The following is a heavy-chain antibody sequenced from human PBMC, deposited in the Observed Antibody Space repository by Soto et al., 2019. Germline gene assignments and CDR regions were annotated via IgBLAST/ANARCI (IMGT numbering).Heavy chain of an antibody. D-gene: IGHD4-17*01. J-gene: IGHJ4*02. CDR3: ARGPVYAVTTYFDY. CDR1: GGSIRSGGYS. Sequence: SETLSLICAVSGGSIRSGGYSWSWIRQPPGKGLEWIGYIYHSGSTYYNPSLKSRVTISVDRSKNQFSLKLSSVTAADTAVYYCARGPVYAVTTYFDYWGQGTLVTVSS. V-gene: IGHV4-30-2*01. CDR2: IYHSGST.